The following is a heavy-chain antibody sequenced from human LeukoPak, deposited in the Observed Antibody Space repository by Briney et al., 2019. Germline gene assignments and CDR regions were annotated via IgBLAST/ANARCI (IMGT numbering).Heavy chain of an antibody. CDR1: GFTFSSYT. CDR3: ARDRGELLPPQWFDP. D-gene: IGHD1-26*01. J-gene: IGHJ5*02. Sequence: GSLRPSCAASGFTFSSYTMNWVRQAPGKGLEWIGSIYHSGSTYYNPSLKSRVTISVDTSKNQFSLKLSSVTAADTAVYYCARDRGELLPPQWFDPWGQGTLVTVSS. V-gene: IGHV4-38-2*02. CDR2: IYHSGST.